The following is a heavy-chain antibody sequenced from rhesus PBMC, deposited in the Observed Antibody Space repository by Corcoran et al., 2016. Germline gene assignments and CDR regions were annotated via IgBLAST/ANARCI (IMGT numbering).Heavy chain of an antibody. CDR2: ISNGGGST. CDR1: GFTFSSYG. CDR3: AKVGDWGDYYVDY. V-gene: IGHV3S5*01. J-gene: IGHJ4*01. D-gene: IGHD3-34*01. Sequence: EVQLVESGGGLVQPGGSLRLSCAASGFTFSSYGMSWVRQAPGKGLEWVSYISNGGGSTHYADSGKGRFTISRDNSKNTLSLQMNSLRAEDTAVYYCAKVGDWGDYYVDYWGQGVLVTVSS.